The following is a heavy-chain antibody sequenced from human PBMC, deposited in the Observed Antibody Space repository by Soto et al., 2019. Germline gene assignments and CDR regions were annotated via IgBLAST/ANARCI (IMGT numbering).Heavy chain of an antibody. CDR2: GRNKATSYTS. Sequence: EVQLVESGGGLVQSGGSLRLSCAASGFTFSDHHIDWVRQAPGKGLEWMGRGRNKATSYTSEYAASVKGRFTISRDDSKNLMHLQMNSLKTEDTAVYHCVRVDYCNASGCPRLDCWGQGTLVIVSS. V-gene: IGHV3-72*01. CDR3: VRVDYCNASGCPRLDC. CDR1: GFTFSDHH. J-gene: IGHJ4*02. D-gene: IGHD2-15*01.